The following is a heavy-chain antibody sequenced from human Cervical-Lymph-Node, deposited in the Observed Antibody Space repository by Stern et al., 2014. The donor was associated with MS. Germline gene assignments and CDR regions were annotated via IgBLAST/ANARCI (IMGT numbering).Heavy chain of an antibody. Sequence: QLVESGGGLVQPGGSLRLSCAASAFTFDDHWMTLVRQAPGKGLAWVADINQDGSEIYSFDSVTDRFTITRDNAKNLLYRPMNSLRAEDTAVYFCARALAAPDFDFWGQGTLVTVSS. V-gene: IGHV3-7*01. CDR1: AFTFDDHW. CDR2: INQDGSEI. D-gene: IGHD6-25*01. J-gene: IGHJ4*02. CDR3: ARALAAPDFDF.